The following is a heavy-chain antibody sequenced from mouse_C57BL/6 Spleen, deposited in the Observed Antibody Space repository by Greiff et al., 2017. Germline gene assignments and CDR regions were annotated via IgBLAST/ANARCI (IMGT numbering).Heavy chain of an antibody. CDR1: GFTFSSYA. V-gene: IGHV5-4*01. J-gene: IGHJ2*01. CDR3: ARERVYVDY. Sequence: EVKLVESGGGLVKPGGSLKLSCAASGFTFSSYAMSWVRQTPEKRLEWVATISDGGSYTYYPDNVKGRFTISRDTAKNNLYLQMSHLKSEDTAMYYCARERVYVDYWGQGTTLTVSS. CDR2: ISDGGSYT.